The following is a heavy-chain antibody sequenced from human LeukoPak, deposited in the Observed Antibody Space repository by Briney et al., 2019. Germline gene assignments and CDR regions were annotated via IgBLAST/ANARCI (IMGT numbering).Heavy chain of an antibody. CDR2: INPNSGGT. Sequence: GASVKVSCKASGYTFTGYYMHWVRQAPGQGLEWMGWINPNSGGTNYAQKFQGRVTMTRDTSISTAYMELSRLRSDDTAVYYCASPTADYYYYGMDVWGQGTTVTVSS. CDR1: GYTFTGYY. D-gene: IGHD2-21*02. CDR3: ASPTADYYYYGMDV. J-gene: IGHJ6*02. V-gene: IGHV1-2*02.